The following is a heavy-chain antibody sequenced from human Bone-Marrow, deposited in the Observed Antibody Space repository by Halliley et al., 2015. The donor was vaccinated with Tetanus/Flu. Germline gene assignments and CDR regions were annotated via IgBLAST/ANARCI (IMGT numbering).Heavy chain of an antibody. CDR3: ARQRGGSFDLLTAYAGFDY. Sequence: GSGYVEYSPKFQDRVTVTRDTSASTAYMDLSSLRAEDTAVYYCARQRGGSFDLLTAYAGFDYWGQGTLVPVSS. CDR2: GSGYV. D-gene: IGHD3-9*01. J-gene: IGHJ4*02. V-gene: IGHV1-3*01.